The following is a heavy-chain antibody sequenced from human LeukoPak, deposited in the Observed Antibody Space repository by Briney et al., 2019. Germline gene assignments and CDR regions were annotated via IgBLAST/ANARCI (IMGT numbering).Heavy chain of an antibody. Sequence: GGSLRLSCEDSGFTFRSYEMNWVRQAPGKGLEWVSVIYRAGNTYYADSVKGRFTISRDNSKNTVYLQMNSLRAEDTAVYYCATFSYAGNAGGSVGPWGQGTLVTVSS. J-gene: IGHJ5*02. CDR1: GFTFRSYE. CDR3: ATFSYAGNAGGSVGP. D-gene: IGHD4-23*01. CDR2: IYRAGNT. V-gene: IGHV3-53*01.